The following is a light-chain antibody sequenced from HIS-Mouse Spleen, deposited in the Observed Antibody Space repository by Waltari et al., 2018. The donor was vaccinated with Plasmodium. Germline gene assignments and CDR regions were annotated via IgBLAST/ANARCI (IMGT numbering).Light chain of an antibody. J-gene: IGKJ4*01. V-gene: IGKV3-11*01. Sequence: EIVLTQSPATLSFSPGASATLSCRASQSVSSYLAWYQQKPGQAPRLLKYDASNRATGIPARFSGSGSGTDFTLTISSLEPEDFAVYYCQQRSNWPPLTFGGGPRWRSN. CDR1: QSVSSY. CDR2: DAS. CDR3: QQRSNWPPLT.